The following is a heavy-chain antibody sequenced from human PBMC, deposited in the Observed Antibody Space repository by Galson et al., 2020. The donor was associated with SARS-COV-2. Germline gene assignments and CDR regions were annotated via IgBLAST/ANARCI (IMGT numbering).Heavy chain of an antibody. V-gene: IGHV3-20*01. D-gene: IGHD6-19*01. CDR3: ARVGHDDPIAVAGNFYYYYMDV. CDR2: INWNGGST. CDR1: GFTFDDYG. J-gene: IGHJ6*03. Sequence: GGSLRLSCAASGFTFDDYGMSWVRQAPGKGLEWVSGINWNGGSTGYADSVKGRFTISRDNAKNSLYLQMNSLRAEDTALYHCARVGHDDPIAVAGNFYYYYMDVWGKGTTVTVSS.